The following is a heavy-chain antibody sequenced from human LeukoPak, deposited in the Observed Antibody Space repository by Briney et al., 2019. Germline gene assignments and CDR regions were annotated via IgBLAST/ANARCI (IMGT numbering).Heavy chain of an antibody. CDR2: IIPIFGTA. CDR1: GGTFSSYA. J-gene: IGHJ4*02. V-gene: IGHV1-69*13. CDR3: ARSFRYCSGGSCYAEPANFDY. Sequence: ASVKVSCKASGGTFSSYAISWVRQAPGQGLEWMGGIIPIFGTANYAQKFQGRVTITADESTSTAYTELSSLRSEDTAVYYCARSFRYCSGGSCYAEPANFDYWGQGTLVTVSS. D-gene: IGHD2-15*01.